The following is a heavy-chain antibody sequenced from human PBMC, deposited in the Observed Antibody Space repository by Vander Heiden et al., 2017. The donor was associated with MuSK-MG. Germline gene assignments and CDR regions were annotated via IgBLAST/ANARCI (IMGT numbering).Heavy chain of an antibody. J-gene: IGHJ4*02. CDR1: GFTFSNAW. Sequence: EVQRGESGGGVVKHGVAVVLFCTDSGFTFSNAWMSWVRQAPGKGLEWVGRIKSKTEGGTTDYAAPVKGRFTISRDDSKNTLYLQMNSLKTEDTAVYYCTTEAVANYYFDYWGQGTLVTVSS. CDR2: IKSKTEGGTT. V-gene: IGHV3-15*01. D-gene: IGHD6-19*01. CDR3: TTEAVANYYFDY.